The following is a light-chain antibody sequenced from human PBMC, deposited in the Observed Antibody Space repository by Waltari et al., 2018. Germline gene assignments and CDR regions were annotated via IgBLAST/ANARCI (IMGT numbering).Light chain of an antibody. V-gene: IGLV2-14*01. Sequence: QSALTQPASVSGSPGQSITISCTGASSDVGGYNYVSWYQPHPGKAPKLMIYEVSKRPSGVSNRFSGSKSGNTASLTISGLQAEDEADYYCGSYTSSTTLEVFGTGTKVTVL. CDR3: GSYTSSTTLEV. CDR1: SSDVGGYNY. J-gene: IGLJ1*01. CDR2: EVS.